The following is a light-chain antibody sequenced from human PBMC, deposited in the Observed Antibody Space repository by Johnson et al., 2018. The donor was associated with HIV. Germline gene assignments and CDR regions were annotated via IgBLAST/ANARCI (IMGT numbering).Light chain of an antibody. V-gene: IGLV1-51*02. CDR2: ENN. Sequence: QPVLTQPPSVSAAPGQNVNISCSGGSSNIGSNYVSWYQQFPGTAPKLLMFENNKRPSGISDRFSDSQSGTSATLAITGLQTGDEPDYYGGTWNTSLGAQYVFGSGTKVTVL. CDR1: SSNIGSNY. J-gene: IGLJ1*01. CDR3: GTWNTSLGAQYV.